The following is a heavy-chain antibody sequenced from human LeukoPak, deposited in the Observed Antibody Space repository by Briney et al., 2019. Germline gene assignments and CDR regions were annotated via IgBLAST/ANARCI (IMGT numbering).Heavy chain of an antibody. D-gene: IGHD3/OR15-3a*01. CDR1: GFTFSSYE. V-gene: IGHV3-48*03. J-gene: IGHJ2*01. CDR3: ARDHGRWYFDL. Sequence: GGSLRLSCAASGFTFSSYEMNWVRQAPGKGLEWVSYLSTSGSTIYYADSVKARFTISRDNAKNSLYLQMNSLRAEDTAVYYCARDHGRWYFDLWGRGTLVTVSS. CDR2: LSTSGSTI.